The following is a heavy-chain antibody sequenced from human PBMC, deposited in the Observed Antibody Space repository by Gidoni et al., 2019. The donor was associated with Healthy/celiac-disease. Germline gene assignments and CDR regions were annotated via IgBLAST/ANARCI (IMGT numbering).Heavy chain of an antibody. D-gene: IGHD3-9*01. CDR2: ISSSSSYI. CDR3: ARGKNVLRYFDWGDYYYYYGMDV. CDR1: GFTFSSYS. Sequence: EVQLVESGGGLVKPGGSLRLSCSASGFTFSSYSMNWVRQAPGKGLEWVSSISSSSSYIYYADSVKGRFTISRDNDKNSLYLQMNSLRAEDTAVYYCARGKNVLRYFDWGDYYYYYGMDVWGQGTTVTVSS. V-gene: IGHV3-21*01. J-gene: IGHJ6*02.